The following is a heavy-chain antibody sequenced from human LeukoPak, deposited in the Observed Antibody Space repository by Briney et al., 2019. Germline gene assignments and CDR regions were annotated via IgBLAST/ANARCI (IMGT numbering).Heavy chain of an antibody. J-gene: IGHJ6*02. CDR3: ARDSYYYYYGMDV. Sequence: PSETLSLTCTVSGGSIRSFYWSWIRQPPGKGLEWIGFMYYSGGTFYNSSLQSRVTVSLDTSKNQFSLKVTSVTAADTAVYYCARDSYYYYYGMDVWGQGTTVTVSS. V-gene: IGHV4-59*01. CDR2: MYYSGGT. CDR1: GGSIRSFY.